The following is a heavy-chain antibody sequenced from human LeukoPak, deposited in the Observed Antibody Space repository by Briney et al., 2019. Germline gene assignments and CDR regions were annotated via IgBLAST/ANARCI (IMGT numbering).Heavy chain of an antibody. V-gene: IGHV3-30-3*01. D-gene: IGHD4-17*01. Sequence: GGSLRLSCAVSGLTFSSHAMHWVRQAPGKGLEWVAVISQDGSDRHYTDSVKGRFTISRDNSRNTLYLQMNSLRAEDTAVYYCARAILTPGGATVTRYFDYWGQGTLVTVSS. CDR2: ISQDGSDR. CDR3: ARAILTPGGATVTRYFDY. J-gene: IGHJ4*02. CDR1: GLTFSSHA.